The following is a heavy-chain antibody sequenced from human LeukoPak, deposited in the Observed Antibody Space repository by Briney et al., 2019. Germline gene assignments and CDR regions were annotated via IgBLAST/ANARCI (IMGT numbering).Heavy chain of an antibody. CDR3: ARGTVAGTGVDI. J-gene: IGHJ3*02. V-gene: IGHV1-69*06. CDR1: AGTFSSYA. CDR2: IIPIFGTA. Sequence: SVKVSCKPSAGTFSSYAISWVRQAPGQVLEWMGWIIPIFGTANYAQKFQDRLTITADKSTSTAYMEVRSVICEDRGVYFCARGTVAGTGVDIWCQGTMVSVCS. D-gene: IGHD6-19*01.